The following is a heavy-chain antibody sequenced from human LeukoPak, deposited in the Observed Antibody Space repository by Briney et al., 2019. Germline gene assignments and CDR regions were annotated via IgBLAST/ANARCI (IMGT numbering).Heavy chain of an antibody. CDR3: AKVMGSGQWLVEREDFDI. Sequence: ASVKVSCKASGYTFTGYYIHWVRQAPGQGLEWMGWINPNSGRTNYAQKFKGRVTMTREPSISTAYMELSWLRSDDTAVYYCAKVMGSGQWLVEREDFDIWGQGTMVTVSS. D-gene: IGHD6-19*01. CDR2: INPNSGRT. J-gene: IGHJ3*02. CDR1: GYTFTGYY. V-gene: IGHV1-2*02.